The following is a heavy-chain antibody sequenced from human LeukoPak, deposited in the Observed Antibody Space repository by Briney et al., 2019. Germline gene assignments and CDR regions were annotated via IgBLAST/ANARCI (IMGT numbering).Heavy chain of an antibody. Sequence: GASVTVSFKASGYTLTSYGISWVRQPPGQGRDWMGWISDYNGNTNYAQKLQGRVTMTTDTYTSTAYMELRSLRSDDTAVYYCAREVVSSRGWGYYYYYYMDVWGKGNTVTVSS. J-gene: IGHJ6*03. V-gene: IGHV1-18*01. CDR2: ISDYNGNT. D-gene: IGHD6-19*01. CDR1: GYTLTSYG. CDR3: AREVVSSRGWGYYYYYYMDV.